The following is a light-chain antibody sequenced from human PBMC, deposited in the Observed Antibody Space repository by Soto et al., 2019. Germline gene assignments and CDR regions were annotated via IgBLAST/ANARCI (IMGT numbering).Light chain of an antibody. CDR3: QQFYDLPIT. Sequence: DIPMTHSPSALSASVGDRVTITCQASQDISDVLNWYQQQPGKAPKVLIYDASKLQTGVPSRFSGRGSGIDFTFTISSLQPDDSGTYYCQQFYDLPITFGQGTRLEIK. V-gene: IGKV1-33*01. CDR2: DAS. CDR1: QDISDV. J-gene: IGKJ5*01.